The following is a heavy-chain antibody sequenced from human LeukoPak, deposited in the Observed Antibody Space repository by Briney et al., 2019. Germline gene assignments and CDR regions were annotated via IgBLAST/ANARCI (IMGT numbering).Heavy chain of an antibody. D-gene: IGHD3-22*01. V-gene: IGHV3-30*03. J-gene: IGHJ5*01. Sequence: GGSLRLSCAASGFTFSSYGIYWVRQAPGKGLEWVAVISNDGSNKYYADSVKGRFTISRDNSKNTVYLQMNSLRPDDTAVYYCVSHCYDDSAPDSWGQGTLVAVSS. CDR1: GFTFSSYG. CDR3: VSHCYDDSAPDS. CDR2: ISNDGSNK.